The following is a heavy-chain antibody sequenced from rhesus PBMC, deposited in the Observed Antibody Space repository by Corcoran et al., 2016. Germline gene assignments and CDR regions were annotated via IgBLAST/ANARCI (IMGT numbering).Heavy chain of an antibody. Sequence: QVQLQESGPGLVKPSETLSLTCAVAGGSLSEKYSWNWIRQPPGKGLGWIGNIDVRSGSTSYNRSLNSRVTMSNDTPKTQFSLKLSSVTAADTAVYYCARGYIWTGSVWGRGVLVTVSS. CDR2: IDVRSGST. CDR1: GGSLSEKYS. CDR3: ARGYIWTGSV. D-gene: IGHD3-3*01. V-gene: IGHV4S9*01. J-gene: IGHJ5-2*02.